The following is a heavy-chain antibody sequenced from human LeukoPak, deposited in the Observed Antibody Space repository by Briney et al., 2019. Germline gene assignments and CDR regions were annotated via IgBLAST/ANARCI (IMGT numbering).Heavy chain of an antibody. CDR2: IRYDGSNK. CDR1: GFTFSSHG. V-gene: IGHV3-30*02. D-gene: IGHD6-6*01. CDR3: ANGGSSSSMVAY. J-gene: IGHJ4*02. Sequence: GGSLRLSCAASGFTFSSHGMHWVRQAPGKGLEWVAFIRYDGSNKYYADSVKGRFTISRDNSKNTLYLQMNSLRAEDTAVYYCANGGSSSSMVAYWGQGTLVTVSS.